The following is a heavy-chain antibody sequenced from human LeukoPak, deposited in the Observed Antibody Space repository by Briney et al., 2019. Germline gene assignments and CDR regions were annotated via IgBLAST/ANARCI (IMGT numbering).Heavy chain of an antibody. CDR1: GGSISTYS. Sequence: SETLSLTCTVSGGSISTYSWTWIRQPPGKGLAWIGNIYYSGSTNYNPSLKSRVTISIDTSKNQFSLKVSSVTAADTAVYYCARAHSSGWPHMFDPWGQGTLVTVPS. J-gene: IGHJ5*02. CDR2: IYYSGST. V-gene: IGHV4-59*01. D-gene: IGHD6-19*01. CDR3: ARAHSSGWPHMFDP.